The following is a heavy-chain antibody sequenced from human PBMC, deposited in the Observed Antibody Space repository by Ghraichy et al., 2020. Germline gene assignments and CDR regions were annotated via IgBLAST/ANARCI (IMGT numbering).Heavy chain of an antibody. CDR2: IYYSGST. V-gene: IGHV4-31*03. J-gene: IGHJ4*02. D-gene: IGHD5-12*01. Sequence: SETLSLTCTVSGGSISSGGYYWSWIRQHPGKGLEWIGYIYYSGSTYYNPSLKSRVTISVDTSKNQFSLKLSSVTAADTAVYYCVTYSGYDWEWDYWGQGTLVTVSS. CDR3: VTYSGYDWEWDY. CDR1: GGSISSGGYY.